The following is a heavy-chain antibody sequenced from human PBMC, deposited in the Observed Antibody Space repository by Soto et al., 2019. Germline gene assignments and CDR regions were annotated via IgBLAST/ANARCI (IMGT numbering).Heavy chain of an antibody. Sequence: QVQLVQSGAEVKKPGSSVKVSCKASGGTFSSYAISWVRQAPGQGLEWMGGIIPISETTNYAQKFQGRVTITADESKSTAYMELSSLRSGDTAGYYCARSQGSSASLEIYYYYYYGMDVWGQGTTVTVSS. V-gene: IGHV1-69*01. D-gene: IGHD2-2*01. CDR3: ARSQGSSASLEIYYYYYYGMDV. J-gene: IGHJ6*02. CDR1: GGTFSSYA. CDR2: IIPISETT.